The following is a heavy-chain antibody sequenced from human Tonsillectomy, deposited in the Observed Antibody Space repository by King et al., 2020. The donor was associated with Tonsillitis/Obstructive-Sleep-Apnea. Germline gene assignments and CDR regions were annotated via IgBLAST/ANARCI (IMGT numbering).Heavy chain of an antibody. CDR1: GGSFSGYY. J-gene: IGHJ4*01. CDR3: ARGELYSSITSCYLAPFDY. Sequence: VQLQQWGAGLLKPSETLSLTCAVYGGSFSGYYWSWIRQPPGKGLEWIGEINHSGSTNYNPSLKSRVTISVDTSKNQFSLKLSSVTAADTAVDYCARGELYSSITSCYLAPFDYWGHGTLVTVSS. D-gene: IGHD2-2*01. V-gene: IGHV4-34*01. CDR2: INHSGST.